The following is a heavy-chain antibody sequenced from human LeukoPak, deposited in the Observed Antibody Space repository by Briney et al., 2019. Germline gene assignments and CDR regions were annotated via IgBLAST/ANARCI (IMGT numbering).Heavy chain of an antibody. Sequence: GGSLRLSCAASGFTFSSYGMHWVRQAPGKGLEWVAVIWYDGSNRYYADSVKGRFTISRDNSKNALYLQMNSLRAEDTAVYYCARDRDSSAFSGAFDIWGQGTMVTVSS. CDR1: GFTFSSYG. CDR2: IWYDGSNR. V-gene: IGHV3-33*01. J-gene: IGHJ3*02. CDR3: ARDRDSSAFSGAFDI. D-gene: IGHD3-22*01.